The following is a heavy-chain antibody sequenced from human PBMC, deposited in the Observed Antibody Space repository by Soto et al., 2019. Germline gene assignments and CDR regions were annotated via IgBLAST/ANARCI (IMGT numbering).Heavy chain of an antibody. CDR3: ARLASGWQYYYFDF. CDR1: GGSFSPYF. J-gene: IGHJ2*01. Sequence: QVQLQQWGAGLLKPSETLSLTCAVYGGSFSPYFWSWIRQPPGKGLAWIGEINHSGSTNYNPSLTRRATLSVATSKNQVSLKLTSVTAADTAVYYCARLASGWQYYYFDFWGRGTPVTVSS. V-gene: IGHV4-34*01. D-gene: IGHD6-19*01. CDR2: INHSGST.